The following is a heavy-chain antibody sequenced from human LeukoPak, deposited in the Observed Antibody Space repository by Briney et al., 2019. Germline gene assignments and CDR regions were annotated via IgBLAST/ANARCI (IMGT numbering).Heavy chain of an antibody. CDR2: IYYSGST. CDR3: ARRVHGSGSYLLYYFDY. CDR1: GGSISSSSYY. D-gene: IGHD3-10*01. V-gene: IGHV4-39*01. J-gene: IGHJ4*02. Sequence: SETLSLTRTVSGGSISSSSYYWGWIRQPPGKGLEWIGSIYYSGSTYYNPSLKSRVTISVDTSKNQFSLKLSSVTAADTAVYYCARRVHGSGSYLLYYFDYWGQGTLVTVSS.